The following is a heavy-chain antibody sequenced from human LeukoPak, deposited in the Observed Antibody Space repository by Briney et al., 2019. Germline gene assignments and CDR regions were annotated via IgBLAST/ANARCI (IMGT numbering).Heavy chain of an antibody. V-gene: IGHV1-69*02. J-gene: IGHJ6*02. Sequence: ASVKVSCKASAGTIISYNISWVRQPPGQGRVWMGRIIPILGIANYAQKFQGRVTITADKSTSTAYMELSSLRSEDTAVYYCARGAATPLVPRMIYGMDVWGQGTTVTVSS. CDR2: IIPILGIA. D-gene: IGHD2-15*01. CDR3: ARGAATPLVPRMIYGMDV. CDR1: AGTIISYN.